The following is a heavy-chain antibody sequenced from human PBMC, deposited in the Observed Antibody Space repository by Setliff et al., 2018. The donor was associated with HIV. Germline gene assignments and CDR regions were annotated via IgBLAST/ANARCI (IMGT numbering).Heavy chain of an antibody. CDR2: VSYSGTT. CDR1: SGSFSSRHY. Sequence: SETLSLTCTVSSGSFSSRHYWGWIRQSPGKGLEWIGSVSYSGTTYYNPSLRSRITISVDTSKNQFSLNLSSVTAAETAVYYCARVGYHGSGRYSFDYWGQGTLVTVSS. CDR3: ARVGYHGSGRYSFDY. J-gene: IGHJ4*02. D-gene: IGHD3-10*01. V-gene: IGHV4-39*07.